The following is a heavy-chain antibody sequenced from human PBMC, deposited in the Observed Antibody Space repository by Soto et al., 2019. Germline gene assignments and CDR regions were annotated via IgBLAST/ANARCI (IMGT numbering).Heavy chain of an antibody. Sequence: GVSLRLSCAASGFTFSNYGIHWVRQAPGKGLEWVAVIWYDGIIKYYADSVKGRFTISRDNSKNTLYLQMNSLRAEDTAVYYCARDLSGTIDYWGQGTLVTVS. CDR1: GFTFSNYG. CDR3: ARDLSGTIDY. D-gene: IGHD1-7*01. J-gene: IGHJ4*02. V-gene: IGHV3-33*01. CDR2: IWYDGIIK.